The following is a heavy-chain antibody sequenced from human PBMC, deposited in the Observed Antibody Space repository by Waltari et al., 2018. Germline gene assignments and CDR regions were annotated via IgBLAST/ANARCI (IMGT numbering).Heavy chain of an antibody. CDR2: IFADGTT. J-gene: IGHJ4*02. V-gene: IGHV3-53*01. D-gene: IGHD1-26*01. CDR1: GFSVGNNY. CDR3: ARDSGAGGPFCL. Sequence: ELELVQSGGGDVQPGGSLRLSCVASGFSVGNNYMTWVRQAPGKGPEYVSVIFADGTTLYARSVKGRFTISRDSSKNTVCLQMHSLGVDDTAVYYCARDSGAGGPFCLWGQGDLVTVSS.